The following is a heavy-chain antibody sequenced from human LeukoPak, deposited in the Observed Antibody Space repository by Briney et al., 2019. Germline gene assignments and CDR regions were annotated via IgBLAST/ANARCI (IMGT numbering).Heavy chain of an antibody. Sequence: SETLSLTCTVSGGSISSYYWSWIRQPPGKGLEWIGYIYYSGSTDYNPSLESRVTISVDTSKNQFSLKLSSVTAADTAVYYCARASNWNLLDYWGQGTLVTVSS. CDR3: ARASNWNLLDY. D-gene: IGHD1-1*01. V-gene: IGHV4-59*01. CDR2: IYYSGST. CDR1: GGSISSYY. J-gene: IGHJ4*02.